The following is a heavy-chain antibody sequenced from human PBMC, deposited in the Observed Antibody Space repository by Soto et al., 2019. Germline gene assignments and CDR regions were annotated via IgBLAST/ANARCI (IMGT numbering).Heavy chain of an antibody. V-gene: IGHV4-34*01. D-gene: IGHD2-2*01. Sequence: SETLSLTCAVYGGSFSGYYWSWIRQPPGKGLEWIGEINHSGSTNYNPSLKSRVTISVDTSKNQFSLKLSSVTAADTAVYYCARGVVPPAATDYWGQGTLVTVSS. J-gene: IGHJ4*02. CDR1: GGSFSGYY. CDR2: INHSGST. CDR3: ARGVVPPAATDY.